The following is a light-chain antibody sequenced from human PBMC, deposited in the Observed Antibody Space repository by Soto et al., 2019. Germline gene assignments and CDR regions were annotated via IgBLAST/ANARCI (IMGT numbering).Light chain of an antibody. CDR2: AAS. Sequence: DIQMTQSPSSLSASVGDRVTVTCRASQGIDTDLAWYQHKPGQVPKLLIYAASTLQSGVPSRFSGSGSGTDFTLTISSLQPEDVATYFCQKYTRAPFTFGPGTKVDIK. CDR3: QKYTRAPFT. J-gene: IGKJ3*01. CDR1: QGIDTD. V-gene: IGKV1-27*01.